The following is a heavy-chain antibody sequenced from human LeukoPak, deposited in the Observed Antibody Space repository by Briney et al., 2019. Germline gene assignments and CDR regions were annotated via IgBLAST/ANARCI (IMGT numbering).Heavy chain of an antibody. CDR2: IYYSGST. CDR1: GGSISTYY. CDR3: ARRRAIFSSFDP. Sequence: PSETLSLTCTVSGGSISTYYWSWIRQPPGKGLEWIGYIYYSGSTNYNPSLKSRVTISVDTSKNQFSLKLSSVTAADTAVYYCARRRAIFSSFDPWGQGTLVTVSS. J-gene: IGHJ5*02. D-gene: IGHD2-21*01. V-gene: IGHV4-59*08.